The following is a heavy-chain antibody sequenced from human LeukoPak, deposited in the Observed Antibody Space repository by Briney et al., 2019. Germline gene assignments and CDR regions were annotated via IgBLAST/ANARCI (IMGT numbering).Heavy chain of an antibody. CDR1: GFTFSSYA. CDR3: AKGQNGALRDY. Sequence: GGSLRLSCTASGFTFSSYAMVWVRQAPRKGLEWVSAIRTSGADASYADSVKGRFTVSRDNSKNTLSLQMNSLRADDTALYYCAKGQNGALRDYWGQGTLVTVSS. V-gene: IGHV3-23*01. D-gene: IGHD4-17*01. CDR2: IRTSGADA. J-gene: IGHJ4*02.